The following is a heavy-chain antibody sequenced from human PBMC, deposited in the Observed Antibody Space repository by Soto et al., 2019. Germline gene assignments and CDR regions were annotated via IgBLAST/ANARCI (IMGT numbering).Heavy chain of an antibody. Sequence: EVQLVESGGGSVQPGRSLRLSCAASGFSFDDYGMHWVRQGPGKGLEWVSGNSWNSGDIYYADSVKGRFTISRDNAKRSLYLQMNSLRTEDTALYYCAKDNDLDRDGPFDYWGQGILVTVSS. CDR2: NSWNSGDI. CDR1: GFSFDDYG. J-gene: IGHJ4*02. V-gene: IGHV3-9*01. D-gene: IGHD2-2*03. CDR3: AKDNDLDRDGPFDY.